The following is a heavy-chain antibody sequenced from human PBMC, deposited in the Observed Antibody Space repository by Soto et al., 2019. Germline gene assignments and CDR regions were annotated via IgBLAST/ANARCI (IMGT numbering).Heavy chain of an antibody. J-gene: IGHJ5*02. CDR2: IIPIFGTA. D-gene: IGHD6-6*01. Sequence: SVKVSCKASGGTFSSYSITWVRQAPGQGLEWMGGIIPIFGTANYAQKFQGRVTITADESTSTAYMELSSLRSEDTALYYCARDHSTSSYSWFDPWGQGTLVTV. V-gene: IGHV1-69*13. CDR3: ARDHSTSSYSWFDP. CDR1: GGTFSSYS.